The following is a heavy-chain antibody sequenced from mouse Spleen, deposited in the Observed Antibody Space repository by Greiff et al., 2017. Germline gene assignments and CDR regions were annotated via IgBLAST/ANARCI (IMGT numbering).Heavy chain of an antibody. CDR1: GYTFTDYE. J-gene: IGHJ2*01. D-gene: IGHD2-4*01. CDR3: TRRREYGLRRGGGFDY. Sequence: QVQLKQSGAELVRPGASVTLSCKASGYTFTDYEMHWVKQTPVHGLEWIGAIDPETGGTAYNQKFKGKAILTADKSSSTAYMELRSLTSEDSAVYYCTRRREYGLRRGGGFDYWGQGTTLTVSS. CDR2: IDPETGGT. V-gene: IGHV1-15*01.